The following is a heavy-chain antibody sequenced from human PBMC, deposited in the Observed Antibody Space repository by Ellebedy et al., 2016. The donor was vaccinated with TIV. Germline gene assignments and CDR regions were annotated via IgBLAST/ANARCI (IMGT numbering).Heavy chain of an antibody. V-gene: IGHV3-15*01. CDR2: IRSKTDGGTT. J-gene: IGHJ4*02. CDR3: TTSSVDIVATRGLSLDY. CDR1: GFNFRNYA. D-gene: IGHD5-12*01. Sequence: GESLKISCVASGFNFRNYAMSWVRQAPGKGLEWVGRIRSKTDGGTTDYAAPVKGRFTISRDDSKNTLYMEMSSLKTEDTAVYYCTTSSVDIVATRGLSLDYWGQGTLVTVSS.